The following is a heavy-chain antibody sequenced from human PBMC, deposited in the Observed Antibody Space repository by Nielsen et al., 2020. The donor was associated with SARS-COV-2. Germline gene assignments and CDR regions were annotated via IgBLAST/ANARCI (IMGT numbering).Heavy chain of an antibody. CDR1: GGTFSSYA. V-gene: IGHV1-69*13. D-gene: IGHD2-15*01. J-gene: IGHJ6*02. Sequence: SVKVSCKASGGTFSSYAISWVRQAPGQGLEWMGGIIPIFGTANYAQKFQGRVTITADESTSTAYMELSSLRSEDTAVYYCARDVGYCSGGSCYSFYYGMDVWGQGTTVTVSS. CDR2: IIPIFGTA. CDR3: ARDVGYCSGGSCYSFYYGMDV.